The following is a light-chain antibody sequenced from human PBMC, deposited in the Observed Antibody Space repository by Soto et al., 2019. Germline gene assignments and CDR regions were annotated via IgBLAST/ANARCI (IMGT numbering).Light chain of an antibody. Sequence: QSVLTQPASVSGSPGQSITISCTGTSSDVGGYNYVSWYQQHPGKAPKLMIYDVSNRPSGVSNRFSGSKSGNTASLTISGLQAEDEADYYCSPYTSSSTPLYVFGTGTKVT. J-gene: IGLJ1*01. CDR2: DVS. CDR1: SSDVGGYNY. V-gene: IGLV2-14*01. CDR3: SPYTSSSTPLYV.